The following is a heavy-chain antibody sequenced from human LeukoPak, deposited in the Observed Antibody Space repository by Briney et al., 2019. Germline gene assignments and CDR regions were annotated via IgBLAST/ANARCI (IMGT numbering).Heavy chain of an antibody. CDR1: GFSFSSYA. J-gene: IGHJ4*02. D-gene: IGHD1-26*01. CDR3: ARGLVGVDDY. V-gene: IGHV3-74*01. CDR2: INPDGSAT. Sequence: PGGSLRLSCAGSGFSFSSYAMSWVRQAPGKGLVWVSRINPDGSATAYADSVKGRFTISRDNAKNTLSLQMNSLRAEDSAVYHCARGLVGVDDYWGQGTLVTVSS.